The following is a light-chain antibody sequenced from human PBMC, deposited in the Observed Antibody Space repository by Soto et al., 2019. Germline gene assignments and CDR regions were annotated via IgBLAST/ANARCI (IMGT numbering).Light chain of an antibody. CDR3: SSYIGNNDYV. CDR1: SSDIGGYNY. V-gene: IGLV2-8*01. Sequence: QSALTQPPSASGSPGQSVTISCTGTSSDIGGYNYVSWYQQYPGKAPKVMIYEVSKRPSGVPDRFSGSKSGNTASLTVSGLQAEDEADYYCSSYIGNNDYVFGTGTKVTVL. J-gene: IGLJ1*01. CDR2: EVS.